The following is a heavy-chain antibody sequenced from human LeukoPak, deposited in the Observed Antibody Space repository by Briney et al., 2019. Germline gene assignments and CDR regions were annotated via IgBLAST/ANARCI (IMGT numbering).Heavy chain of an antibody. CDR2: IYTSGST. CDR3: ARVRAYGSGSYYYYYYMDV. V-gene: IGHV4-61*02. Sequence: PSQTLSLTCTVSGGSISSGSYYWSWIRQPAGKGLECIGRIYTSGSTNYNPSLKSRVTISVDTSKNQFSLKLSSVTAADTAVYYCARVRAYGSGSYYYYYYMDVWGKGTTVTVSS. D-gene: IGHD3-10*01. CDR1: GGSISSGSYY. J-gene: IGHJ6*03.